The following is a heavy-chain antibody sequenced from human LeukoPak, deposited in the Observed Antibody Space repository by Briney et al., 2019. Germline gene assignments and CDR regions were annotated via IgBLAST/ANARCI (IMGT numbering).Heavy chain of an antibody. CDR3: ARAYGGNPNWFDP. CDR2: IYYSGST. V-gene: IGHV4-39*07. Sequence: SETLSLTCTVSGGSISSSSYYWGWIRQPPGKGLEWIGSIYYSGSTYYNPSLKCRVTISVDTSKNQFSLKLSSVTAADTAVYYCARAYGGNPNWFDPWGQGTLVTVSS. J-gene: IGHJ5*02. D-gene: IGHD4-23*01. CDR1: GGSISSSSYY.